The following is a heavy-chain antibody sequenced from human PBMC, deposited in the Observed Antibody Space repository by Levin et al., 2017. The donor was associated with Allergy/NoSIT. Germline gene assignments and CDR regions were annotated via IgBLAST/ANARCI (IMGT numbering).Heavy chain of an antibody. CDR1: GFIFDDYA. V-gene: IGHV3-9*01. CDR3: AKSGSSSYYYGMDV. Sequence: GGSLRLSCAASGFIFDDYAMHWVRQAPGKGLEWVSGISWNSGRIGYADSVKGRFTVSRDNAKNSLYLQMNSLRTEDTALYYCAKSGSSSYYYGMDVWGQGTTVTVSS. CDR2: ISWNSGRI. J-gene: IGHJ6*02. D-gene: IGHD1-26*01.